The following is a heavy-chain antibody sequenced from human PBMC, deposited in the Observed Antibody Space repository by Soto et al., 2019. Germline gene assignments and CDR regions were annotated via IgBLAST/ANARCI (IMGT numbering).Heavy chain of an antibody. CDR2: IIPIFGTA. Sequence: ASVKVSCKASGGTFSSYAISWVRQAPGQGLEWMGGIIPIFGTANYAQKFQGRVTITADESTSTAYMELSSLRSEDTAVYYCAREAAAATYPADWLHPWGQGTMVTV. D-gene: IGHD6-13*01. CDR1: GGTFSSYA. J-gene: IGHJ5*02. CDR3: AREAAAATYPADWLHP. V-gene: IGHV1-69*13.